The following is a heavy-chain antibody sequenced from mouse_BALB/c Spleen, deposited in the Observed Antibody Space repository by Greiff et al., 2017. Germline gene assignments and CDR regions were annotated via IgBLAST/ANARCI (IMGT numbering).Heavy chain of an antibody. V-gene: IGHV14-4*02. Sequence: VQLQQSGAELVRSGASVKLSCTASGFNIKDYYMHWVKQRPEQGLEWIGWIDPENGDTEYAPKFQGKATMTADTSSNTAYLQLSSLTSEDTAVYYCSAPDYYGKGYWGQGTTLTVSS. CDR3: SAPDYYGKGY. CDR1: GFNIKDYY. CDR2: IDPENGDT. D-gene: IGHD1-1*01. J-gene: IGHJ2*01.